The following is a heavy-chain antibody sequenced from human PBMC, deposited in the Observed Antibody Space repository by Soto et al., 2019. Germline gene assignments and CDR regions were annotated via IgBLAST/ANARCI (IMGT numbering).Heavy chain of an antibody. CDR3: VRRHVSATGIDWFDP. V-gene: IGHV1-3*01. CDR1: GYTFTSYG. CDR2: INAAKGDT. Sequence: ASVKVSCKASGYTFTSYGIHWVRQAPGQRLEWMGWINAAKGDTKYSPKFQGRVTITRDTSASTAYMEPSSLRSEDTAVYYCVRRHVSATGIDWFDPWGQGTLVTVSS. J-gene: IGHJ5*02. D-gene: IGHD6-13*01.